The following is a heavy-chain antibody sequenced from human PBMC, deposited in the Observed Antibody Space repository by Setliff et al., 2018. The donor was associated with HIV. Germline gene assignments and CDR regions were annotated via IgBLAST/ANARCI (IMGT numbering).Heavy chain of an antibody. CDR1: AFNISTYA. D-gene: IGHD3-22*01. V-gene: IGHV3-7*03. CDR2: INSDGTEK. J-gene: IGHJ3*02. Sequence: PGGSLRLSCTASAFNISTYAMTWVRQAPGKGLEWVANINSDGTEKNYADSVRGRFTISRDNAKNSLYLQMNSLRAEDTAVYYCARCSSGYGANDAFDIWGQGTMVTVSS. CDR3: ARCSSGYGANDAFDI.